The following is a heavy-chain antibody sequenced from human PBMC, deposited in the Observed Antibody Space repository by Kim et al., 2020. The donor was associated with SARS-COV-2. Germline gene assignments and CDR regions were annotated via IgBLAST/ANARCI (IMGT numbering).Heavy chain of an antibody. CDR3: AKAGRGTTPVGFDY. D-gene: IGHD3-16*01. V-gene: IGHV3-33*06. J-gene: IGHJ4*02. Sequence: ADSVKGRFTISRDNSKDTLYLQMNSLRVEDSAVYYCAKAGRGTTPVGFDYWGQGTLVTVSS.